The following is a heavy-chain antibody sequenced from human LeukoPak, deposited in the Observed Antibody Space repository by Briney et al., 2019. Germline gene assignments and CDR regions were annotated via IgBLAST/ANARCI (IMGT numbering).Heavy chain of an antibody. CDR3: AKSYAVAGKVDFDY. CDR2: ITGSGGGA. Sequence: GWSLRLSCVASGFTFSSYGMSWFRQAPGKGLEWVSAITGSGGGAYYTDSVKGRFTISRDNSKNTLFLQMNSLRAEDTAVYYCAKSYAVAGKVDFDYWGPGTLVTVSS. CDR1: GFTFSSYG. V-gene: IGHV3-23*01. J-gene: IGHJ4*02. D-gene: IGHD6-19*01.